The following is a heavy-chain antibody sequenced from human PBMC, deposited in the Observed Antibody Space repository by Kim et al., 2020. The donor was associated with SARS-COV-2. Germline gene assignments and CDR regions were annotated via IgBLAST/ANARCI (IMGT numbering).Heavy chain of an antibody. J-gene: IGHJ4*02. Sequence: YNPSLKSRVTISVYTSKNQFSLKLSSVTATDTAVYYCARDPRFGELGFDYWGQGTLVTVSS. D-gene: IGHD3-10*01. CDR3: ARDPRFGELGFDY. V-gene: IGHV4-31*02.